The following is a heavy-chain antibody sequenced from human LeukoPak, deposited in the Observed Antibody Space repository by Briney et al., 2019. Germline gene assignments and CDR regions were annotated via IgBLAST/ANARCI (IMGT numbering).Heavy chain of an antibody. V-gene: IGHV3-7*01. J-gene: IGHJ6*03. D-gene: IGHD2-2*01. Sequence: GGSLRLSCAASGFTFSRYWMSWVRQAPGKGLEWVANINQDGSEKYYVDSVKGRFSISRDNAKNSLYLQMNSLRAEDTAVYYCAGQLLSGQDYYYYMDVWGKGTTVTVSS. CDR1: GFTFSRYW. CDR3: AGQLLSGQDYYYYMDV. CDR2: INQDGSEK.